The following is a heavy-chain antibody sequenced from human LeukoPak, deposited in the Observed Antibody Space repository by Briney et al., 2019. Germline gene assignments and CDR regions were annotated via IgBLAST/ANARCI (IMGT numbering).Heavy chain of an antibody. CDR3: ARLGSSWSSDY. CDR1: GGSISGYY. CDR2: IYYGGST. J-gene: IGHJ4*02. V-gene: IGHV4-59*08. Sequence: SETLSLTCTVSGGSISGYYWSWIRQPPGKGLEWIGYIYYGGSTNYNPSLKSRVTMSVVKSKNLFSLNLSSVTAADTAVYYCARLGSSWSSDYWGQGTLVTVSS. D-gene: IGHD6-13*01.